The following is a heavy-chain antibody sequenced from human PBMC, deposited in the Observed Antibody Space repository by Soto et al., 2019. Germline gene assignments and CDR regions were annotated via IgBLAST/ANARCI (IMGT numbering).Heavy chain of an antibody. CDR1: GGSISSSSYY. J-gene: IGHJ5*02. Sequence: SETLSLTCTVSGGSISSSSYYWGWIRQPPGKGLEWIGSIYYSGSTYYNPSLKSRVTISVDTSKNQFSLKLSSVTAAGTAVYYCARHWGPDIVVVVAATLYNWFDPWGQGTLVTVSS. V-gene: IGHV4-39*01. D-gene: IGHD2-15*01. CDR2: IYYSGST. CDR3: ARHWGPDIVVVVAATLYNWFDP.